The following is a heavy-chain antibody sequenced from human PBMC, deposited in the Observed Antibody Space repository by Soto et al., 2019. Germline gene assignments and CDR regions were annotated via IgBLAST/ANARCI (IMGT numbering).Heavy chain of an antibody. V-gene: IGHV1-18*01. J-gene: IGHJ5*02. Sequence: QVQLVQSGAEVEKPGASVKVSCKASGYTFTSYGISWVRQAPGQGLEWMGWVSAYNGNTNYAQKLQGRVTMTTDPSTSTAYMERRSLRSDAPAAYYWARWLDSSGYVWLDPWGQGTLVTVAS. CDR1: GYTFTSYG. D-gene: IGHD3-22*01. CDR3: ARWLDSSGYVWLDP. CDR2: VSAYNGNT.